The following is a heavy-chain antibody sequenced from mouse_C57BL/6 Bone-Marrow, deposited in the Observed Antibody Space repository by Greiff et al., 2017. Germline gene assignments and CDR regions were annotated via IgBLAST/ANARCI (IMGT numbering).Heavy chain of an antibody. CDR3: ARWGPYYYGSSGD. CDR1: GYTFTSYG. J-gene: IGHJ2*01. V-gene: IGHV1-81*01. CDR2: LYPRSGNT. Sequence: QVQLQQSGAELARPGASVKLSCKASGYTFTSYGISWVKQRTGQGLEWIGELYPRSGNTYYNEKFKGKDTLTADKSSSTADRELRSLTSGDSAVYFCARWGPYYYGSSGDWGQGTTLTVSS. D-gene: IGHD1-1*01.